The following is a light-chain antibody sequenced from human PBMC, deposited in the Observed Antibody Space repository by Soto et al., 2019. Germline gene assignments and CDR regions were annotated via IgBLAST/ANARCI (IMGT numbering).Light chain of an antibody. J-gene: IGKJ2*01. V-gene: IGKV4-1*01. Sequence: DIVMTQSPDSLAVSLGERAIINCKSSQSVLYSSNNKNYLAWYQQKPGQPPKLLIYWASTRESGVPDRFSGSGSGTDFTLTISSLQVEDVAVYYCQQYYSTPYTFGQGTKLEIK. CDR2: WAS. CDR3: QQYYSTPYT. CDR1: QSVLYSSNNKNY.